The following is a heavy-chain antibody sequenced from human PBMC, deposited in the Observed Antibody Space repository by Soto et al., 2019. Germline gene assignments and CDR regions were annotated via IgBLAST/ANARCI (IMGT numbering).Heavy chain of an antibody. J-gene: IGHJ4*02. Sequence: PGGSLRLSCAASGFPFSSYAMHWVRQAPGKGLEWVAVTSYDGSNKYYADSVKGRFTISRDSSKNTVSLEMTSLRAEDTAVYYCAKGGRQWLVTSDFNYWGQGALVTVSS. V-gene: IGHV3-30*04. CDR3: AKGGRQWLVTSDFNY. D-gene: IGHD6-19*01. CDR1: GFPFSSYA. CDR2: TSYDGSNK.